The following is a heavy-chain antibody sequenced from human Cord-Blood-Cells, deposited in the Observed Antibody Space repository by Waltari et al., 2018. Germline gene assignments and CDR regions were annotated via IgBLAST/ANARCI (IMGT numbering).Heavy chain of an antibody. V-gene: IGHV4-38-2*01. CDR2: IYHSGST. Sequence: QVQLQESGPGLVKPSETLSLTCAVSGYSISSGYYWVWIRQPPGKGLEWIGSIYHSGSTYYNPSLKRRVTISVDTSKNQFSLKLSSVTAADTAVYYCSAGGYWGQGTLVTVSS. CDR3: SAGGY. CDR1: GYSISSGYY. J-gene: IGHJ4*02.